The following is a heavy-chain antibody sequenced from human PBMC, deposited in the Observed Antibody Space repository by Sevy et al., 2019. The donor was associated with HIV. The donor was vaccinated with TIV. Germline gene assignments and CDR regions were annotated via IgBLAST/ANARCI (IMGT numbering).Heavy chain of an antibody. Sequence: SETLSLTCSVSGGSISSYFWTWVRQSPGKGLEWIGNIYFTGNTDYSPSLKSRVTLSLDTSKSQFSLTLKSVTAADTAIYFCARDSTTRPRVLDYXXXGTLVTVSS. CDR2: IYFTGNT. J-gene: IGHJ4*02. CDR1: GGSISSYF. CDR3: ARDSTTRPRVLDY. V-gene: IGHV4-59*01. D-gene: IGHD1-1*01.